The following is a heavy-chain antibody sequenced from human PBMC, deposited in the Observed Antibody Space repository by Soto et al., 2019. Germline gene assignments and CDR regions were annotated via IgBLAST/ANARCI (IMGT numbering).Heavy chain of an antibody. D-gene: IGHD6-19*01. CDR1: GGTFSNYA. V-gene: IGHV1-69*12. CDR2: IVPIFGTT. Sequence: QVQLVQSGAEVKKPGSSVKVSCKVSGGTFSNYAIDWVRLAPGHGLEWMGGIVPIFGTTYYTQKFQGRAPISEDDSTTTAYLEMSRLRSEDTAIYYCARVEAVAGLYNYHGLDVWGQGTAVTVSS. CDR3: ARVEAVAGLYNYHGLDV. J-gene: IGHJ6*02.